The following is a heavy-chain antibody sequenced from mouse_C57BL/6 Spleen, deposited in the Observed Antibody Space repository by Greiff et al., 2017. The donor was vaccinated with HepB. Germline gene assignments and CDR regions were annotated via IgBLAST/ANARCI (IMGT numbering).Heavy chain of an antibody. Sequence: EVQLQESGPGLVKPSQSLSLTCSVTGYSITSGYYWNWIRQFPGNKLEWMGYISYDGSNNYNPTLTNRISITRDTSKNQFFLKLNSVTTEDTATYYCARGDYGSSYYAMDYWGQGTSVTVSS. CDR2: ISYDGSN. V-gene: IGHV3-6*01. D-gene: IGHD1-1*01. J-gene: IGHJ4*01. CDR3: ARGDYGSSYYAMDY. CDR1: GYSITSGYY.